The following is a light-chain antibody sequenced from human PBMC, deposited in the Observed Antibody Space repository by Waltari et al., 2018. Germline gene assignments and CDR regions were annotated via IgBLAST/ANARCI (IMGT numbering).Light chain of an antibody. CDR3: HQYYNTPRT. V-gene: IGKV4-1*01. CDR1: PSILSNSNNKNS. CDR2: WAS. Sequence: DIVITPSPDFLAVSLGENTTIHCRSGPSILSNSNNKNSLAWYKQKSGQPPKLLIYWASTRESGVPDRFSGSVSGTTFTLTISSLQAEDVAVYYCHQYYNTPRTFGRGTKVEIK. J-gene: IGKJ4*02.